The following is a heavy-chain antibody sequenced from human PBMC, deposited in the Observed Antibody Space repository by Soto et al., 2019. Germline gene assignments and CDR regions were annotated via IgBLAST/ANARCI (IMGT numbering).Heavy chain of an antibody. Sequence: PGGSLRLSCAASGFTFSSYGMHWVRQAPGKGLEWVAVISYDGSNKYYADSVKGRFTISRDNSKNTLYLQMNSLRAEDTAVYYCAKDNRRSSGYYCFFDYWGQGTLVTVSS. J-gene: IGHJ4*02. CDR1: GFTFSSYG. CDR2: ISYDGSNK. D-gene: IGHD3-22*01. V-gene: IGHV3-30*18. CDR3: AKDNRRSSGYYCFFDY.